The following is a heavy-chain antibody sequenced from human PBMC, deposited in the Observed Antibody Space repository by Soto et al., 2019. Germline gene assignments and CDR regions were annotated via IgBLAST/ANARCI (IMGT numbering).Heavy chain of an antibody. CDR3: ARDRARAAFRYRGDLGAFDS. D-gene: IGHD3-16*01. J-gene: IGHJ3*02. Sequence: QVQLQESGPGLVKPSQTLSLTCTVSGGSINSGGYYWSWIRQHPGKGLEWIGYIYYSGSTNYNPSLKSRVTIAVDKSKNHFSLRLSSVTAADTAVYYCARDRARAAFRYRGDLGAFDSWGQGTMVTVSS. V-gene: IGHV4-31*03. CDR2: IYYSGST. CDR1: GGSINSGGYY.